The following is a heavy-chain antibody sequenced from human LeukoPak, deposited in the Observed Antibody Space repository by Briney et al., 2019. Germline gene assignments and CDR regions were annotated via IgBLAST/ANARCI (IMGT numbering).Heavy chain of an antibody. CDR3: ARDRNGVVAATPFMDV. D-gene: IGHD2-15*01. CDR2: IYYSGST. V-gene: IGHV4-39*07. J-gene: IGHJ6*03. Sequence: PSETLSLTCTASGGSISSSSYYWGWIRQPPGKGLEWIGSIYYSGSTYYNPSLKSRVTISVDTSKNQFSLKLSSVTAADTAMYFCARDRNGVVAATPFMDVWGKGTTVTVSS. CDR1: GGSISSSSYY.